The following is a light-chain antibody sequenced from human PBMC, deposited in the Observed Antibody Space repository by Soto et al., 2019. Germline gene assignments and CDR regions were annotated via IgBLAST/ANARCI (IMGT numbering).Light chain of an antibody. CDR3: QHYNSYSEA. CDR2: KAS. CDR1: QTISSW. J-gene: IGKJ1*01. V-gene: IGKV1-5*03. Sequence: DIQMTQSPSTLSGSVGDRVTITCRASQTISSWLAWYQQKPGKAPKLLIYKASTLKSGVPSRFSGSGSGTEFTLPISSLQPYDFATYYCQHYNSYSEAFGQGTKVERK.